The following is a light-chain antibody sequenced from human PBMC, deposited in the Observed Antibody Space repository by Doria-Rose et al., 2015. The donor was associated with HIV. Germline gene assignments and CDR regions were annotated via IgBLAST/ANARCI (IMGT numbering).Light chain of an antibody. CDR2: WAS. CDR1: QSLLYTSKNY. V-gene: IGKV4-1*01. CDR3: QQYCDTPS. J-gene: IGKJ3*01. Sequence: EIVMTQSPESLGMSLGERATLNCKSNQSLLYTSKNYLAWYRQKPGQPPKLLIYWASTRQSGVPARFSGSGSGTDFTLTISSLEAEDVAVYYCQQYCDTPSFGPGTTVDIK.